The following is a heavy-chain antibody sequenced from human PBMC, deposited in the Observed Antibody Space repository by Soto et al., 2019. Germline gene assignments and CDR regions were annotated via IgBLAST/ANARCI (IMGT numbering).Heavy chain of an antibody. D-gene: IGHD6-6*01. CDR1: GYTFTNYG. Sequence: QVQLLQSGAEVRKPGASVKVSCKASGYTFTNYGITWVRQAPGPGLEWMGWISAYNGDTHYTQRLQGRVTMTTDTSTSTAYMELRGLRSDDTAVYYCASVRQLVGYFYYYMDVWGKGTPVTVSS. V-gene: IGHV1-18*01. CDR3: ASVRQLVGYFYYYMDV. CDR2: ISAYNGDT. J-gene: IGHJ6*03.